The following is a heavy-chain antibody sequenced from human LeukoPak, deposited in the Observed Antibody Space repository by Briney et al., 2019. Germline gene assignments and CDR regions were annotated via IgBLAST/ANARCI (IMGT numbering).Heavy chain of an antibody. CDR2: XXXDGRST. J-gene: IGHJ4*02. CDR3: TRERYCSGSGCFLHDFEH. Sequence: GGSLRLSCTASGFTXXXXXXXWVRXAPXXXXXXXXXXXXDGRSTXYXXSVXXXXTISRDNAKNTLYLQMNSLRAEDTAVYFCTRERYCSGSGCFLHDFEHWGQGTLVTVSS. D-gene: IGHD2-15*01. V-gene: IGHV3-74*03. CDR1: GFTXXXXX.